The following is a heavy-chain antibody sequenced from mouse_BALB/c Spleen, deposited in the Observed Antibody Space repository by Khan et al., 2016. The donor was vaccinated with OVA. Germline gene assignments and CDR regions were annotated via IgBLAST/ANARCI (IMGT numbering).Heavy chain of an antibody. V-gene: IGHV2-6-4*01. CDR3: ARAYYRYDGYYAMDY. D-gene: IGHD2-14*01. CDR2: IWGGGGT. CDR1: GFSLSRYN. Sequence: VQLQESGPGLVAPSQSLSITCTVSGFSLSRYNIHWVRQPPGKGLEWLGMIWGGGGTDYNSTLKSRLSISKDTSKRQVFLKMNRLQTDDSAMYYCARAYYRYDGYYAMDYWGQGTSVTVSS. J-gene: IGHJ4*01.